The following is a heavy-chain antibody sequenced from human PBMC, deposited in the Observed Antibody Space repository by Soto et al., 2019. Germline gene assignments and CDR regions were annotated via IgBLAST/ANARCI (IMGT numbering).Heavy chain of an antibody. CDR1: GGSFRGYY. CDR3: ARDKITGLFDY. V-gene: IGHV4-34*01. J-gene: IGHJ4*02. CDR2: NNHSGSI. Sequence: PSETLSLTCAVYGGSFRGYYWTWIRQPPGTGLEWIGENNHSGSINYNPSLKSRVTISVDTSKNQFSMKLTSVTAADTAVYYCARDKITGLFDYWGQGTLVTVSS. D-gene: IGHD2-8*02.